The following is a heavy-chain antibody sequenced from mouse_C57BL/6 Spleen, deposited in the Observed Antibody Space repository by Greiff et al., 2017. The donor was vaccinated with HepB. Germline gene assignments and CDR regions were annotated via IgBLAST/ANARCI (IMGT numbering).Heavy chain of an antibody. D-gene: IGHD3-2*02. CDR1: GFTFSSYG. J-gene: IGHJ3*01. V-gene: IGHV5-6*01. CDR3: ARQGLRLPSWFAY. Sequence: DVHLVESGGDLVKPGGSLKLSCAASGFTFSSYGMSWVRQTPDKRLEWVATISSGGSYTYYPDSVKGRFTISRDNAKNTLYLQMSSLKSEDTAMYYCARQGLRLPSWFAYWGQGTLVTVSA. CDR2: ISSGGSYT.